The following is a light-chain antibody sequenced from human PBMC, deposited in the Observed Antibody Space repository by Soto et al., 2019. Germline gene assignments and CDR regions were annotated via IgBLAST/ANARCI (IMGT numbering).Light chain of an antibody. V-gene: IGLV2-14*01. CDR2: EVT. Sequence: QSALTQPASVSGSPGQSITISCTGTSSDIGGYNYVSWYQQHPGKAPKLMIYEVTYRPSGVSNRFSGSKSGNTASLTISGLQAEDEADYYCNSYTSSSTWAFGGGTKLTVL. CDR1: SSDIGGYNY. J-gene: IGLJ3*02. CDR3: NSYTSSSTWA.